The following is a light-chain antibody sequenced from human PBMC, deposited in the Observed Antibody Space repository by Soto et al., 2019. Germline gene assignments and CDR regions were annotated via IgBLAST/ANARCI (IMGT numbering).Light chain of an antibody. J-gene: IGKJ1*01. CDR2: DAS. Sequence: EIVLTQSPGTLSLSPGERATLSCRASQSVSNNYLAWYQQKPGLAPSLLIYDASSRATGIPDRFSGSGSGTDFTLTISRLEPEDSAVYFCQPYGTSPTFGQGTKVDIK. CDR3: QPYGTSPT. CDR1: QSVSNNY. V-gene: IGKV3D-20*01.